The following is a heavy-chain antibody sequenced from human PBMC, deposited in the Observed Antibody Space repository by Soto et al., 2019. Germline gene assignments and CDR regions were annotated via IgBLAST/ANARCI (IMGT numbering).Heavy chain of an antibody. D-gene: IGHD3-9*01. CDR3: ARLNYDILAAFDY. Sequence: EVQLVESGGGLVQPGGSLRLSCAASGFTVSSHYMSWVRRAPGKGLEWVSVIYTSGDTYYADSVKGRFTISRDNSKNTLYLQMNTVRAEDTAVYYCARLNYDILAAFDYWGQGTLVTVSS. J-gene: IGHJ4*02. CDR2: IYTSGDT. CDR1: GFTVSSHY. V-gene: IGHV3-66*01.